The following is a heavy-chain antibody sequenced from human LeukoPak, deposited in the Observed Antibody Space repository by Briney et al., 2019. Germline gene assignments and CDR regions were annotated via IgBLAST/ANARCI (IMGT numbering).Heavy chain of an antibody. D-gene: IGHD5-18*01. CDR2: ISYDGSNR. CDR1: GFTFRTYG. V-gene: IGHV3-30*18. CDR3: AKEVETALPQGRDH. Sequence: PGGSLRLSCAASGFTFRTYGLHWVRQAPGKGLEWVAAISYDGSNRYYADSVKGRFTVSRDNSVNMVYLQMNRLRAEDTAVYYCAKEVETALPQGRDHWGQGTLVTVSS. J-gene: IGHJ5*02.